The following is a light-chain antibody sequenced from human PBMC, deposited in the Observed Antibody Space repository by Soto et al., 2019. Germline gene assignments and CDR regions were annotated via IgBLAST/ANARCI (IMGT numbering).Light chain of an antibody. Sequence: EIVLTQSPATLSLSPGERGTLSCGASQSVSRYLAWYQQKPGQAPRLLIYDTSNRATGIPARFSGSGSGTDFTLTISSLEPEDFAVYYCQQRSNWPITFGQGTRLEIK. CDR3: QQRSNWPIT. CDR1: QSVSRY. CDR2: DTS. V-gene: IGKV3-11*01. J-gene: IGKJ5*01.